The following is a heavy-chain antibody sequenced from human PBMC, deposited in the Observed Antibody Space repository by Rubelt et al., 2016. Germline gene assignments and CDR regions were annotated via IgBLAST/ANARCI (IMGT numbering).Heavy chain of an antibody. D-gene: IGHD2-15*01. CDR2: IWYDGSNK. CDR1: GFTFSDAW. CDR3: AAETTPGY. Sequence: QVQLVESGGGVVQPGRSLRLSCAAYGFTFSDAWMNWVRQAPGKGLEWVGLIWYDGSNKYYADSVKGRFTISRDNSQTTLFLEMNSPRAEATAVYDCAAETTPGYWGQGTLVTVSS. J-gene: IGHJ4*02. V-gene: IGHV3-33*08.